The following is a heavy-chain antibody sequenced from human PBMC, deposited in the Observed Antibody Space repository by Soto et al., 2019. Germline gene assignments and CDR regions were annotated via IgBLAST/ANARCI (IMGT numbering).Heavy chain of an antibody. J-gene: IGHJ4*02. CDR1: GHPLSYRY. V-gene: IGHV1-45*02. CDR3: AGEGSYETLSGNSHIFD. Sequence: QVPLVQSGAEVKQTGSSVKISCKTSGHPLSYRYLHWFRQAPGQAFEWMGRMRPLIGDTNNAQKVHDRLTLIRDRPMTTAYMELRSLTSDDTAIYYCAGEGSYETLSGNSHIFDWGQGTLVSVSS. D-gene: IGHD3-9*01. CDR2: MRPLIGDT.